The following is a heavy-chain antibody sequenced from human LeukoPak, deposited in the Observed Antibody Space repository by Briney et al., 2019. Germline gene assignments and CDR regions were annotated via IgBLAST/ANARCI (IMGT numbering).Heavy chain of an antibody. CDR1: GGSFSGYY. Sequence: SETLSLTCAVYGGSFSGYYWSWIRQPPGKGLEWIGEINHSGSTNYNPSLKSRVTISVDTSKNQFSLKLSSVTAADTAVYYCARGAAIDYWGQGTLVTVSS. CDR2: INHSGST. V-gene: IGHV4-34*01. J-gene: IGHJ4*02. D-gene: IGHD2-2*02. CDR3: ARGAAIDY.